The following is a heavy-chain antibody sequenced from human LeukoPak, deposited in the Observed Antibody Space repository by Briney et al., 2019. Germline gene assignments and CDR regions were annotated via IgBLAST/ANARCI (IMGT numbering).Heavy chain of an antibody. CDR1: GGTFSSYA. CDR2: IIPIFGTA. Sequence: SVKVSCKASGGTFSSYAISWVRQAPGQGLEWMGRIIPIFGTANYAQKFQGRVTITTDESTSTAYMELRSLTSDDTAVYYCARDLEFPDYWGQGTLVTVSS. J-gene: IGHJ4*02. D-gene: IGHD3-3*01. V-gene: IGHV1-69*05. CDR3: ARDLEFPDY.